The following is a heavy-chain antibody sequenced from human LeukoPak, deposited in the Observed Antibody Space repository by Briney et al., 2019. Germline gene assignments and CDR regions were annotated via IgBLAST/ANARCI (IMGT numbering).Heavy chain of an antibody. V-gene: IGHV1-2*06. J-gene: IGHJ4*02. D-gene: IGHD3-10*01. Sequence: ASVKVSCKASGYTFTGYYMHWVRQAPGQGLEWMGRINPNSGGTNYAQKFQGSVTMTRDTSISTAYMELSRLRSDDTAVYYCARDRDYYGSGSYYNVVDYWGQGTLVTVSS. CDR1: GYTFTGYY. CDR3: ARDRDYYGSGSYYNVVDY. CDR2: INPNSGGT.